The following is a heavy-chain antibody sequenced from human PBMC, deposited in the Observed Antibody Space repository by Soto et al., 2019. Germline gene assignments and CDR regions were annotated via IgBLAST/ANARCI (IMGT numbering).Heavy chain of an antibody. CDR3: ARSDCFSSRCYFKS. V-gene: IGHV1-46*01. CDR2: INPSGATT. J-gene: IGHJ5*02. CDR1: GYTFTSYY. D-gene: IGHD2-2*01. Sequence: QVSLVQSGAEVKKPGASVKVSCKASGYTFTSYYVHWVRQAPGQGLEWMGIINPSGATTTYAQNFQGRVAMTRDKSTSTFYLELSSLRSEDTAVYYCARSDCFSSRCYFKSWGQGTLVTVSS.